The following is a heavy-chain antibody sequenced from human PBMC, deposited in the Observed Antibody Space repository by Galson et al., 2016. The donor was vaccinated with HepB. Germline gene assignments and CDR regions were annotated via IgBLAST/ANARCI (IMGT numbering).Heavy chain of an antibody. J-gene: IGHJ3*01. CDR2: IKSDGTST. CDR1: GFTFSTYW. D-gene: IGHD4-17*01. Sequence: LRLSCAASGFTFSTYWMHWVRQAPGKGLVWVSRIKSDGTSTSYAGSVKGRFTISRDNAKNTLYLQMNSLRAEDTAVYYCASGDGDFGDPFDFWGQGTMVTVSS. V-gene: IGHV3-74*01. CDR3: ASGDGDFGDPFDF.